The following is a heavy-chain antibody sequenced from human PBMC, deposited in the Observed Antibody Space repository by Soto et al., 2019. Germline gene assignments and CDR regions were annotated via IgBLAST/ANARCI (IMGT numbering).Heavy chain of an antibody. J-gene: IGHJ4*02. CDR3: ARHELGYCSGGSCSQADY. V-gene: IGHV5-10-1*01. CDR2: IDPSDSYT. Sequence: GESLKISCKGSGYRFTSYWISWVRQMPGKGLEWMGRIDPSDSYTNYSPSFQGHVTISADKSISTAYLQWSTLKASDTAMYYCARHELGYCSGGSCSQADYWGQGTLVTVSS. CDR1: GYRFTSYW. D-gene: IGHD2-15*01.